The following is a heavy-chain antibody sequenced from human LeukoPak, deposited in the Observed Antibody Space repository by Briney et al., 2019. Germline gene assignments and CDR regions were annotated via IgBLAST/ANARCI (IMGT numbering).Heavy chain of an antibody. D-gene: IGHD2-21*02. CDR2: IYPGDPDT. Sequence: GESLKISCKGSGYSFTSYWIGWVRQMPGKGLEWMGIIYPGDPDTRYSPSFQGQVTISADKSISTAYLQWSSLKASDTAMYYCARQAYCGADCFSPYKFDYWGQGTLVTVSS. J-gene: IGHJ4*02. V-gene: IGHV5-51*01. CDR3: ARQAYCGADCFSPYKFDY. CDR1: GYSFTSYW.